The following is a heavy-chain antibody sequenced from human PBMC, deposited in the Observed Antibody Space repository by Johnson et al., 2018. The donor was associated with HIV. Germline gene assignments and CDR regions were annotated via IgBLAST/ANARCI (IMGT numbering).Heavy chain of an antibody. D-gene: IGHD2-2*01. CDR3: AKGTRYCNSATCYGAFDM. CDR1: GFTFNDYA. Sequence: EVQLVESGGGLVQPGRSLRLSCAASGFTFNDYAMHWVRQAPGKGLEWVSGISWNSGSIGYADSVKGRFTIPRDNAKKSLYLQINRLRTEDTALYYCAKGTRYCNSATCYGAFDMWGQGTMVTVSS. V-gene: IGHV3-9*01. J-gene: IGHJ3*02. CDR2: ISWNSGSI.